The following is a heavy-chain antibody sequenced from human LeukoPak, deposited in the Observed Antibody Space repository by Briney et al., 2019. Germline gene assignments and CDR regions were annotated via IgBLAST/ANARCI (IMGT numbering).Heavy chain of an antibody. CDR3: AREGYDSSGYYDDAFDI. V-gene: IGHV3-48*03. CDR1: GFTFSSYE. CDR2: ISRSSSTI. J-gene: IGHJ3*02. D-gene: IGHD3-22*01. Sequence: RGSLRLSCAASGFTFSSYEMNWVRQAPGKGLEWVSYISRSSSTIYYADSVKGRFTISRDNAKNSLYLQMNSLRAEDTAVYYCAREGYDSSGYYDDAFDIWGQGTMVTVSS.